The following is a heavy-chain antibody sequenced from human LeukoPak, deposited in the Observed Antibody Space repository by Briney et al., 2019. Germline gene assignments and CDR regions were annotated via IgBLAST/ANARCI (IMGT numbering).Heavy chain of an antibody. D-gene: IGHD6-13*01. CDR2: INPNSGGT. CDR1: GYTFTGYY. J-gene: IGHJ4*02. CDR3: ARGPLRILGIAAAFDY. V-gene: IGHV1-2*02. Sequence: ASVKVSCKASGYTFTGYYMHWVRQAPGQGLEWMGWINPNSGGTNYAQKFQGRVTMTRDTSISTAYMELSRLRSDDTAVYYCARGPLRILGIAAAFDYWGQGTLVTVSS.